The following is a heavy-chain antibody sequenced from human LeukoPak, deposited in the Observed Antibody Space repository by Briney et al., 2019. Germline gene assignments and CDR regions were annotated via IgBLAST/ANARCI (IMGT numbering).Heavy chain of an antibody. J-gene: IGHJ4*02. D-gene: IGHD3-10*01. CDR2: ISSSSSSI. CDR1: GFTFSSYT. V-gene: IGHV3-21*01. CDR3: AKSFWWFGEFSPFDY. Sequence: GGSLRLSCAASGFTFSSYTMNWVRQAPGKGLEWVSSISSSSSSIYYADSMKGRLTISRDNAKNSLYLQMNSLRAEDTAVYYCAKSFWWFGEFSPFDYWGQGTLVTVSS.